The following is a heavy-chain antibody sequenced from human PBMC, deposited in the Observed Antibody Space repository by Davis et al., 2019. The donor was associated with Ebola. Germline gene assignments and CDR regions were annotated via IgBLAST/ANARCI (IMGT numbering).Heavy chain of an antibody. J-gene: IGHJ4*02. V-gene: IGHV3-74*01. CDR1: GFTFSSYW. CDR2: INSDGSSS. CDR3: RVSLAYCGGDCSLPDY. D-gene: IGHD2-21*01. Sequence: HTGGSLRLSCAASGFTFSSYWMHWVRQAPGKGLVWVSRINSDGSSSSYADSVKGRFTISRDNSKNTLYLQMNSLRAEDTAVYYCRVSLAYCGGDCSLPDYWGQGTLVTVSS.